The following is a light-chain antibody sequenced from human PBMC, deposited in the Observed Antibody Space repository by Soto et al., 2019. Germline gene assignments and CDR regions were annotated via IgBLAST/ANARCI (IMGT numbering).Light chain of an antibody. CDR1: SSDVGGYNY. CDR3: CSYAGSPGYG. V-gene: IGLV2-11*01. J-gene: IGLJ1*01. CDR2: DVS. Sequence: QSALTQPRSVSGSPGQSVTISCTGTSSDVGGYNYVSWYQQHPGKAPKVMIYDVSERPSGVPDRFSGSKSGNTASLTISGLQAEDEADYYCCSYAGSPGYGFGTGTKLTVL.